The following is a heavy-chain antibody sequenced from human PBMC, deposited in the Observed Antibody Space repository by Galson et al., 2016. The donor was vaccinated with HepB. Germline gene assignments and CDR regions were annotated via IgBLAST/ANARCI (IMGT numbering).Heavy chain of an antibody. D-gene: IGHD3-16*01. CDR1: GFTVTSNY. Sequence: SLRLSCAASGFTVTSNYMSWVRQAPGKGLEWVSMIYNSGETHYADSVKGRFNTSRDNSKNMVYLQMDGLRVEDTATYYCAKVRDGYDWGAFDIWGQGTMVSVSS. J-gene: IGHJ3*02. CDR3: AKVRDGYDWGAFDI. V-gene: IGHV3-53*01. CDR2: IYNSGET.